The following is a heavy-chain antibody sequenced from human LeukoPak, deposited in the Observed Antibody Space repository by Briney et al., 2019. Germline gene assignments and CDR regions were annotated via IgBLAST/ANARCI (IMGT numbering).Heavy chain of an antibody. V-gene: IGHV1-46*01. Sequence: ASVKDSCKASGYSFTSHYMHWVRQAPGQGLEWLGLINPSGSSTLYAQKFQGRVTMTRDTSTTTDYMELSSLRSEDTAVYYCARDNSVGDVAWWFDPWGQGTLVTVSS. J-gene: IGHJ5*02. CDR3: ARDNSVGDVAWWFDP. CDR1: GYSFTSHY. D-gene: IGHD1-26*01. CDR2: INPSGSST.